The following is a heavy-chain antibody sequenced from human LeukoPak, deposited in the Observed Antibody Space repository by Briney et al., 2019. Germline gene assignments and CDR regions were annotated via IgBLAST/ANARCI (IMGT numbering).Heavy chain of an antibody. J-gene: IGHJ4*02. CDR2: MNPNSGNT. V-gene: IGHV1-8*01. D-gene: IGHD3-9*01. CDR3: ARVHRFPFGILTCYYYVILGY. Sequence: ASVKVSCKASGYTFTSYDINWVRQATGQGLEWMGWMNPNSGNTGYAQKFQGRVTMTRNTSISTAYMELSSLRSEDTAVYYCARVHRFPFGILTCYYYVILGYWGQGTLVTVSS. CDR1: GYTFTSYD.